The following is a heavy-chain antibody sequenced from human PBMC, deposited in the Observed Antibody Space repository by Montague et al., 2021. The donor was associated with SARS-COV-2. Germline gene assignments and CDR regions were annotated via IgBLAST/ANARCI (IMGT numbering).Heavy chain of an antibody. CDR3: ARPLLRYFVWLFRGDAFEI. D-gene: IGHD3-9*01. Sequence: SETLSLTCTVSGGSISSSSYYWGWIRQPPGKGLEWIGCIYYSGSTYQNPSLKSRVSISVDTSKNQFSLKLSSVTAADTAVYYCARPLLRYFVWLFRGDAFEILGQGTVVPVLS. CDR2: IYYSGST. V-gene: IGHV4-39*01. CDR1: GGSISSSSYY. J-gene: IGHJ3*02.